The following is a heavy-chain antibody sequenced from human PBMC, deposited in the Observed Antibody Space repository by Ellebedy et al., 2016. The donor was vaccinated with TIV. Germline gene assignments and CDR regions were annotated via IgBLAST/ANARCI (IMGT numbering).Heavy chain of an antibody. CDR3: TTVSGWYKVHDY. V-gene: IGHV3-21*01. Sequence: ETLSLTCNVFGGSVSSDYWNWVRQAPGKGLEWVSSISSSSTFIYYADSVKGRFTISRDNAKNSLYLQMNSLRAEDTAVYYCTTVSGWYKVHDYWGQGTLVTVSS. J-gene: IGHJ4*02. D-gene: IGHD6-19*01. CDR2: ISSSSTFI. CDR1: GGSVSSDY.